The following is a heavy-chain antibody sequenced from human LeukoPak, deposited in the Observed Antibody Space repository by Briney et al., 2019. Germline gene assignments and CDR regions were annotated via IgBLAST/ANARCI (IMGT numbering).Heavy chain of an antibody. V-gene: IGHV3-30*18. CDR2: ISYDGSNK. CDR1: GFTFSSYG. CDR3: AKLVPAAQGEDQSD. D-gene: IGHD2-2*01. J-gene: IGHJ4*02. Sequence: GGSLRLSCAASGFTFSSYGMHWVRQAPGKGLEWVAVISYDGSNKYYADSVKGRFTISRDNSKNTLYLQMNSLRAEDTAVYYCAKLVPAAQGEDQSDWGQGTLVTVSS.